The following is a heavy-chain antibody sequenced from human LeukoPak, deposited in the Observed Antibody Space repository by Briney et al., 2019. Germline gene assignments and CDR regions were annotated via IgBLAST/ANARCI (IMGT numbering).Heavy chain of an antibody. CDR1: GYTFTSYG. CDR2: IIPIFGTA. Sequence: SVKVSCKASGYTFTSYGISWVRQAPGQGLEWMGGIIPIFGTANYAQKFQGRVTITADESTSTAYMELSSLRSEDTAVYYCTRGYSYGYGGIDYWGQGTLVTVSS. CDR3: TRGYSYGYGGIDY. J-gene: IGHJ4*02. V-gene: IGHV1-69*13. D-gene: IGHD5-18*01.